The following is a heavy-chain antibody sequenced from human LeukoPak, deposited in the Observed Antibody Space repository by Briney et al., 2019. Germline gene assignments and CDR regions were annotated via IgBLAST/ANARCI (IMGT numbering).Heavy chain of an antibody. D-gene: IGHD3-10*01. J-gene: IGHJ3*02. V-gene: IGHV4-59*01. CDR2: IYYSGST. Sequence: SETLSLTCTVSGGSISSYYWSWIRQPPGKGLEWIGYIYYSGSTNYNPSLKSRVTISVDTSKNQFSLKLSSVTAADTAVYYCASGYGSGSYRDAFDIWRQGTMVTVSS. CDR3: ASGYGSGSYRDAFDI. CDR1: GGSISSYY.